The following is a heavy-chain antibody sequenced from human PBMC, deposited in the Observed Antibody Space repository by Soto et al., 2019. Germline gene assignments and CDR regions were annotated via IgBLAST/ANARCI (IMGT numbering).Heavy chain of an antibody. Sequence: SETLSLTCAVSGGSVSSTTYSWTWTRQPPGKGLEWIGYISQSGSTYYNPSLKSRVTISVDRSKNQFSLKLTSVTAADTAAYYCARGLSTGLGSGHSIDNWGPGTLVTVSS. V-gene: IGHV4-30-2*01. J-gene: IGHJ4*02. CDR2: ISQSGST. CDR3: ARGLSTGLGSGHSIDN. D-gene: IGHD3-22*01. CDR1: GGSVSSTTYS.